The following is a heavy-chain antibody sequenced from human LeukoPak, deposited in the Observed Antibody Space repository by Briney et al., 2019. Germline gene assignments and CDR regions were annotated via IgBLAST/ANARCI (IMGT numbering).Heavy chain of an antibody. Sequence: GGSLRLSCAASGFTFSSYGMSWVRQAPGKGLEWVSAISFNGGNTYYADSVKGRFTLSRDNSKNTLYLQMNSLRAEDTAVYYCARVVNWKYDYWGQGTLVTVSS. CDR3: ARVVNWKYDY. CDR1: GFTFSSYG. V-gene: IGHV3-23*01. D-gene: IGHD1-1*01. J-gene: IGHJ4*02. CDR2: ISFNGGNT.